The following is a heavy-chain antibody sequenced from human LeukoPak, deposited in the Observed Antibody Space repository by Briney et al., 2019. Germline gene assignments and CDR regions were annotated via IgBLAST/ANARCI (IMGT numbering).Heavy chain of an antibody. CDR2: ISAYNGNT. CDR1: GYTFTSYG. CDR3: AAQVNYHDSTVWDP. Sequence: ASVKVSCKASGYTFTSYGISWVRQAPGQGLEWMGWISAYNGNTNYAQKFQERVTISRDMSTSTAYMELSSLRSEDTAVYYCAAQVNYHDSTVWDPWGQGTLVTVSS. J-gene: IGHJ5*02. V-gene: IGHV1-18*01. D-gene: IGHD3-22*01.